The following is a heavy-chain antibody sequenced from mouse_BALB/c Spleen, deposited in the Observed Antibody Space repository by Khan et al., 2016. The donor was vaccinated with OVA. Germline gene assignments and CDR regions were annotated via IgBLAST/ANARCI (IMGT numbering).Heavy chain of an antibody. CDR1: GYAFTNYL. Sequence: VQLQQSGAELVRPGTSVKVSCKASGYAFTNYLIEWVKQRPGQGLEWIGVINPGSGGTNYNEKFKGKATLTADKSSSTAYMQLSSLTSDDSAVYFCAIYYDYDYWGHGTTLTVSS. V-gene: IGHV1-54*01. J-gene: IGHJ2*01. CDR3: AIYYDYDY. D-gene: IGHD2-4*01. CDR2: INPGSGGT.